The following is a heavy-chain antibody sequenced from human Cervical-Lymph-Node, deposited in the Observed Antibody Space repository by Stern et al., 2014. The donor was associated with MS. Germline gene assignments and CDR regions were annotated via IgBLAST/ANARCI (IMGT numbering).Heavy chain of an antibody. V-gene: IGHV1-58*01. Sequence: KLEESGPEVKKPGTSVKVSCKASGFTFTSSAVQWVRQARGQRLEWIGWIVVGSGNTNYAQKFQERVTITRDMSTSTAYMELSSLRSEDTAVYYCAAGVAAAGSYYYYGMDVWGQGTTVTVSS. D-gene: IGHD6-13*01. J-gene: IGHJ6*02. CDR2: IVVGSGNT. CDR3: AAGVAAAGSYYYYGMDV. CDR1: GFTFTSSA.